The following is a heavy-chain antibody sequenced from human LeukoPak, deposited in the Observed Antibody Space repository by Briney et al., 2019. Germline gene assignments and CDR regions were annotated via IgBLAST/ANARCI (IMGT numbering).Heavy chain of an antibody. Sequence: GGSLRLSCVASGFIFTDHWMSWVRQAPGKGLDWVVNIKEDESAKFYADSVRGRFTISRDNAKNSVYLEMNNLRVEDTAVYYCARAVDVADYWGRGTLVTVSS. V-gene: IGHV3-7*01. CDR1: GFIFTDHW. J-gene: IGHJ4*02. CDR2: IKEDESAK. CDR3: ARAVDVADY. D-gene: IGHD3-16*01.